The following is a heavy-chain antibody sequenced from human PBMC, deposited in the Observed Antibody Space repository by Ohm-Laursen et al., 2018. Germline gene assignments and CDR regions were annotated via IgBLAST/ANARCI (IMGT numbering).Heavy chain of an antibody. D-gene: IGHD1-26*01. CDR2: ISSSSSYI. J-gene: IGHJ4*02. CDR3: ARDRANGGSHNDY. V-gene: IGHV3-21*01. CDR1: GFTFSRYD. Sequence: SLRLSCAASGFTFSRYDMRWVRQAPGKGLEWVSSISSSSSYIYYADSVKGRFTISRDNAKNSLYLQMNSLRAEDTAVYYCARDRANGGSHNDYWGQGTLVTVSS.